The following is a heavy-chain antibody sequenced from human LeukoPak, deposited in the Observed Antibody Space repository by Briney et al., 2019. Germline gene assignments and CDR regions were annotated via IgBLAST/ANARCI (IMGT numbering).Heavy chain of an antibody. CDR2: IIPILGIA. CDR1: GGTFSSYA. J-gene: IGHJ5*02. Sequence: GASVKVSCKASGGTFSSYAISWVRQAPGQGLEWMGRIIPILGIANYAQKFQGRVTITADKSTSTAYMELSSLRSEDTAVYYCARDPGHIREGNGWFDPWGQGTLVTVSS. D-gene: IGHD2-21*01. V-gene: IGHV1-69*04. CDR3: ARDPGHIREGNGWFDP.